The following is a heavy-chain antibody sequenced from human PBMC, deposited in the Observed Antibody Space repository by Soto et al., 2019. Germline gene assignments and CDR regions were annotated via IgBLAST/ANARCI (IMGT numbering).Heavy chain of an antibody. Sequence: GGSLRLSCAASGFTVSSNYMSWVRQAPGKGLEWVSAIGDTATVTLYADSVKGRFTISRDNSKNTLYLTMNSLRAEDTAVYYCAKKEAGNYPFDYWGPGTLVTVSS. D-gene: IGHD1-7*01. CDR1: GFTVSSNY. CDR3: AKKEAGNYPFDY. CDR2: IGDTATVT. J-gene: IGHJ4*02. V-gene: IGHV3-23*01.